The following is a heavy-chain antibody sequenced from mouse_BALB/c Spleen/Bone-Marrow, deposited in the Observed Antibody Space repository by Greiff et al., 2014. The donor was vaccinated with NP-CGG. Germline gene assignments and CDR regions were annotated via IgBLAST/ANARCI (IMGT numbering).Heavy chain of an antibody. CDR1: GFTFSSYA. CDR3: ARHDYAY. Sequence: EVMLVESGGGLVKPGGSLKLSCAASGFTFSSYAMSWVRQTPEKRLEWVATISSGGSYTYYPDSVKGRFTISRDNAKNTLYLQMSSLRSEDTAMYYRARHDYAYWGQGTLVTVSA. J-gene: IGHJ3*01. V-gene: IGHV5-9-1*01. CDR2: ISSGGSYT. D-gene: IGHD2-4*01.